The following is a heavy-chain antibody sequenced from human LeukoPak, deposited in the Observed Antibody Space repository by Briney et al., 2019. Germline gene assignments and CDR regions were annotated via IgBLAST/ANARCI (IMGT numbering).Heavy chain of an antibody. J-gene: IGHJ4*02. CDR1: GGSISSYY. CDR2: IYYSGST. V-gene: IGHV4-59*01. D-gene: IGHD6-19*01. CDR3: ARSLAVAGSSDY. Sequence: PSETLSLTCTVSGGSISSYYWSWIRQPPGKGLEWIGYIYYSGSTNYNPSLKSRVTISVDTSKNQFSLKLSSVTVADTAVYYCARSLAVAGSSDYWGQGTLVTVSS.